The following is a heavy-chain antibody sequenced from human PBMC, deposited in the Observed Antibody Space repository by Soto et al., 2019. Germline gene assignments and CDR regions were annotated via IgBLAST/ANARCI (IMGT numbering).Heavy chain of an antibody. CDR1: GFTFSSYA. J-gene: IGHJ4*02. Sequence: QVQLVESGGGVVQPRRSLRLSCAASGFTFSSYAMHWVRQAPGKGLEWVAVISYDGSNKYYADSVKGRFTISRDNSKNTLYLQLNSLRAEDTAVYYCARDKRDLRFLEWSYYFDYWSQGTLVTVSS. D-gene: IGHD3-3*01. CDR2: ISYDGSNK. CDR3: ARDKRDLRFLEWSYYFDY. V-gene: IGHV3-30-3*01.